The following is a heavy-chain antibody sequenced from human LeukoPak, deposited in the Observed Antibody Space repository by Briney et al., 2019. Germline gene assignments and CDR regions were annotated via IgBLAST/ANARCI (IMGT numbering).Heavy chain of an antibody. CDR3: ARARRDCSGGTCFSYYFDN. CDR1: GFTFSNYA. D-gene: IGHD2-15*01. Sequence: GRSLRLSCAASGFTFSNYAIHWVRQAPGKGLECVSAISSIEGRIYYANSVKGRFTISRDNSKNMVFLQMGSLRAEDMAVYYCARARRDCSGGTCFSYYFDNWGQGTLVTVSP. CDR2: ISSIEGRI. V-gene: IGHV3-64*01. J-gene: IGHJ4*02.